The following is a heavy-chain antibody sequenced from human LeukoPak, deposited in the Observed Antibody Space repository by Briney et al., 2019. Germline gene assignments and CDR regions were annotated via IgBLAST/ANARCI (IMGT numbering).Heavy chain of an antibody. CDR1: GFTFSSYA. V-gene: IGHV3-23*01. J-gene: IGHJ4*02. Sequence: PGGSLRLSCAASGFTFSSYAMSWVRQAPGKGLEWVSGTSGSGDSTYYADSVKGRFTISRDNSKNTLYLQMNSLRAEDTAVYYCAKSPLWFGDFYFDYWGQGTLVTVSS. CDR2: TSGSGDST. D-gene: IGHD3-10*01. CDR3: AKSPLWFGDFYFDY.